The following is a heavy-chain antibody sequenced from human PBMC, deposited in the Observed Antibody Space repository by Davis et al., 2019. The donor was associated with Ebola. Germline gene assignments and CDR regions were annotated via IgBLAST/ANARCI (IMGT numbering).Heavy chain of an antibody. CDR2: ITRSGNII. Sequence: GGSLRLPCAASGFTFSSYTMNWVRQAPGKGLEWVSHITRSGNIIYYADSVKGRFTISRDNAKNSLFLQMNSLRAEDTAVYYCARDRGKTDYYYYGMDVWGQGTTVTVSS. J-gene: IGHJ6*02. V-gene: IGHV3-48*04. CDR1: GFTFSSYT. CDR3: ARDRGKTDYYYYGMDV. D-gene: IGHD1-14*01.